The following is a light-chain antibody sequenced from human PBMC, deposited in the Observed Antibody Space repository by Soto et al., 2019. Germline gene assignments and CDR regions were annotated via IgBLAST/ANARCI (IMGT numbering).Light chain of an antibody. J-gene: IGLJ3*02. CDR1: SSNIGNNY. CDR2: DNN. V-gene: IGLV1-51*01. CDR3: GTWDSSLSAWV. Sequence: QSVLTQPPSVSAAPGQKVTISCSGSSSNIGNNYVSWYQQLPGTAPKLLIYDNNKRPSGIPDRFPGSKSGTSATLGITGLQTGDEADYYCGTWDSSLSAWVFGGGTSSPS.